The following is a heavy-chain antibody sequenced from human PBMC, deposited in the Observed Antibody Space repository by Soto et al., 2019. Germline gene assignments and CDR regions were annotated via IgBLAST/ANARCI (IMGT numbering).Heavy chain of an antibody. CDR1: GGSFSGYY. CDR2: INHSGST. D-gene: IGHD6-13*01. Sequence: QVQLQQWGAGLLKPSETLSLTCAVYGGSFSGYYWSWIRQPPGKGLEWIGEINHSGSTNYNPSLKSRVTISVDTSKNQFSLKLSSVTAADTAVYYCAGHQSALAVSTRGVQLARTYWFDPWGQGILVTVSS. V-gene: IGHV4-34*01. J-gene: IGHJ5*02. CDR3: AGHQSALAVSTRGVQLARTYWFDP.